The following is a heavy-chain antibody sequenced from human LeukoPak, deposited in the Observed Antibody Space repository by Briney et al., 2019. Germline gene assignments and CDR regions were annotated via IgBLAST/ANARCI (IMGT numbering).Heavy chain of an antibody. CDR2: ISYDGSNK. J-gene: IGHJ4*02. CDR1: GFTFSSYG. CDR3: AKDKSVRATYFDY. V-gene: IGHV3-30*18. Sequence: GGSLRLSCATSGFTFSSYGMHWVRQAPGKGLEWVTIISYDGSNKYYADSVKGRFTISRDNSKNTLYLQMNSLRAEDTAVYFCAKDKSVRATYFDYWGQGTLVSVSS. D-gene: IGHD1-26*01.